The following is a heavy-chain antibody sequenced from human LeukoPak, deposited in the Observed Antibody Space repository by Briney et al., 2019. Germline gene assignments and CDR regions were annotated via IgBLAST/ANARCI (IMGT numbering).Heavy chain of an antibody. D-gene: IGHD3-10*01. Sequence: PGGSLRLSCAASGFTVSSNYMSWVRQAPGKGLEGVSIIYSGGSTYYADSVKGRFTISRDNSKNTLCLQMNSLRAEDTAVYFCTRERALYGSGKDFDFWGQGTLVTVSS. V-gene: IGHV3-53*01. CDR2: IYSGGST. CDR3: TRERALYGSGKDFDF. CDR1: GFTVSSNY. J-gene: IGHJ4*02.